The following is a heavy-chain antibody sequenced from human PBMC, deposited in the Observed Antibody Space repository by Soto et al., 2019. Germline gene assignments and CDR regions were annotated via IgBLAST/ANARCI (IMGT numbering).Heavy chain of an antibody. J-gene: IGHJ4*02. V-gene: IGHV4-39*01. Sequence: QLQLQESGPGLVKPSETLSLTCTVSGGSISRSSYYWGWIRQPPGKGLAWIGSIYYSGSTYYNPSLRGRVPISVDTSKNQFPLKLSSVTAADTAVYYCARLPIVGASPPGEYWGQGTLVTVSS. CDR2: IYYSGST. D-gene: IGHD1-26*01. CDR1: GGSISRSSYY. CDR3: ARLPIVGASPPGEY.